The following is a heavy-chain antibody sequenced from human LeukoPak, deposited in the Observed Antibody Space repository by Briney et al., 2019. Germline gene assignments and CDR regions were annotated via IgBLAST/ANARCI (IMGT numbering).Heavy chain of an antibody. Sequence: ASVKVSCKASGYTFTSYGISWVRQAPGQGLEWMGWISAYNGNTNYAQKLQGRVTMTTDTSTSTAYMELRSLRSDDTAVYYCARGPGTYYYGSGTLRFDPWGQGTLVTVSS. CDR1: GYTFTSYG. J-gene: IGHJ5*02. V-gene: IGHV1-18*01. D-gene: IGHD3-10*01. CDR2: ISAYNGNT. CDR3: ARGPGTYYYGSGTLRFDP.